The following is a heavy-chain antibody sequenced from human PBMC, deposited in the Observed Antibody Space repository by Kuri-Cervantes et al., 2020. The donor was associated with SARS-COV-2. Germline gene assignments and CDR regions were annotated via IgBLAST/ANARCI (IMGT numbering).Heavy chain of an antibody. J-gene: IGHJ4*02. V-gene: IGHV4-61*01. Sequence: GSLRLSCTVSGGSISSESYYWSWIRQPPGRGLEWVGHIYHTGSTNYNPSLKSRLTISEDTSKSQFSLKLSSVTAADTAVYYCARSVIIFGGVIFDQWGQGTLVTVSS. CDR1: GGSISSESYY. CDR3: ARSVIIFGGVIFDQ. D-gene: IGHD3-16*01. CDR2: IYHTGST.